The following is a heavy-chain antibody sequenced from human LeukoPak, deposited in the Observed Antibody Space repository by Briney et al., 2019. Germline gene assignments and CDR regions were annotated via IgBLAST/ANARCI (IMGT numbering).Heavy chain of an antibody. Sequence: GGSLRLSCAASGFNFSSYSMNWVRQAPGKGLEWVSSISSSSSYIYYADSVKGRFTISRDNAKNSLYLQMNSLRAEDTAVYYCAGGQLVSNGMDVWGQGTTVTVSS. CDR2: ISSSSSYI. D-gene: IGHD6-6*01. J-gene: IGHJ6*02. CDR1: GFNFSSYS. CDR3: AGGQLVSNGMDV. V-gene: IGHV3-21*01.